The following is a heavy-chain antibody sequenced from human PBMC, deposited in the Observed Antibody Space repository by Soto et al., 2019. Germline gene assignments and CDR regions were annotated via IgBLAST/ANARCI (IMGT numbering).Heavy chain of an antibody. D-gene: IGHD2-15*01. Sequence: GGSLRLSCAASGFTFSSYAMHWVRQAPGKGLEWVAVISYDGSNKYYADSVKGRFTISRDNSKNTLYLQMNSLRAEDTAVYYCARAGIVVVVAATPPLCMDVWGQGTTVTVSS. J-gene: IGHJ6*02. CDR1: GFTFSSYA. CDR3: ARAGIVVVVAATPPLCMDV. CDR2: ISYDGSNK. V-gene: IGHV3-30-3*01.